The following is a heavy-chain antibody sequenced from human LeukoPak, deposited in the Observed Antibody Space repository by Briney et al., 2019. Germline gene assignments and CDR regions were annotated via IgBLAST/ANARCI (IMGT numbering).Heavy chain of an antibody. J-gene: IGHJ5*02. CDR2: IYYSGST. V-gene: IGHV4-59*01. CDR3: ARERSSSWYGDWFDP. D-gene: IGHD6-13*01. CDR1: GGSISSYY. Sequence: SETLSPTCTVSGGSISSYYWSWIRQPPGKGLEWIGYIYYSGSTNYNPSLKSRVTISVDTSKNQFSLKLSSVTAADTAVYYCARERSSSWYGDWFDPWGQGTLVTVSS.